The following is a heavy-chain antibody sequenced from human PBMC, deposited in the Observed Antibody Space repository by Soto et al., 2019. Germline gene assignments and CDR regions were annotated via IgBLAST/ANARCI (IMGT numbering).Heavy chain of an antibody. D-gene: IGHD2-2*01. Sequence: GGSLRLSCTVSGFAFSNYGINWVRQAPGKGLEWVSSISKSDYTYYSDSVKGRFNISRDNAKNSVSLQMNTLRVEDTAVYYCAREDSIVIPAVSDFWGQGTLVTVSS. J-gene: IGHJ4*02. CDR2: ISKSDYT. V-gene: IGHV3-21*01. CDR3: AREDSIVIPAVSDF. CDR1: GFAFSNYG.